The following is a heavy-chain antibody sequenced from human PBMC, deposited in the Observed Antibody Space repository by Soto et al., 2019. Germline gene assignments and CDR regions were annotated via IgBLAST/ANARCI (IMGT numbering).Heavy chain of an antibody. D-gene: IGHD6-13*01. CDR1: GFTFSSYG. J-gene: IGHJ6*04. V-gene: IGHV3-33*01. CDR3: AGSAAAGTPPPLDV. Sequence: GGSLRLSCAASGFTFSSYGMHWVRQAPGKGLEWVAVIWYDGSNKYYADSVKGRFTISRDNSKNTLYLQMNSLRAEDTAVYYCAGSAAAGTPPPLDVWGKGTTVTVSS. CDR2: IWYDGSNK.